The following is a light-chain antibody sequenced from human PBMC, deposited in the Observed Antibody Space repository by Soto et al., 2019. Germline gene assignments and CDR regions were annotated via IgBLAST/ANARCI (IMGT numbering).Light chain of an antibody. V-gene: IGKV3-11*01. J-gene: IGKJ1*01. CDR3: QQRSNLLGWT. CDR2: YAS. Sequence: EIVLTQSPATLSLSPGGRATLSCKASERFRAYLACDRQKAGKAARLLVYYASNRATGIPARFSRSGSGTDFTLTISSLEPEDFAFYYCQQRSNLLGWTFCQRTKV. CDR1: ERFRAY.